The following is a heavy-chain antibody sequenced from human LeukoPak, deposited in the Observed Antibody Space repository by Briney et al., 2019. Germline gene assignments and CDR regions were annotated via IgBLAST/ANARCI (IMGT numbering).Heavy chain of an antibody. CDR3: ARGLWFGVPGTFDI. V-gene: IGHV4-59*01. CDR1: GDSSSYYY. J-gene: IGHJ3*02. Sequence: PSETLSLTCTVSGDSSSYYYWSWIRQSPGKGLDWIGNINYSGITNYNPSLKSRATMSVDTSKNQLSLKVTSVTAADTAVYYCARGLWFGVPGTFDIWGQGTMVTVSS. CDR2: INYSGIT. D-gene: IGHD3-10*01.